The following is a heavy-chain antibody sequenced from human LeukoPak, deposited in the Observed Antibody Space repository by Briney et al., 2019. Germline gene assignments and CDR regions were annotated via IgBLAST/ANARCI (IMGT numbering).Heavy chain of an antibody. CDR1: GFNFSDFY. CDR3: ARVRSGYYFDY. CDR2: ISNSGGAI. V-gene: IGHV3-11*01. J-gene: IGHJ4*02. Sequence: GGSLRLSCAASGFNFSDFYMGWIRQAPGKGLEWISSISNSGGAIYYSDSVKGRFTMSRDNAKNSLFLQVDGLRAEDTALYYCARVRSGYYFDYWGQGTLVTVSS. D-gene: IGHD3-22*01.